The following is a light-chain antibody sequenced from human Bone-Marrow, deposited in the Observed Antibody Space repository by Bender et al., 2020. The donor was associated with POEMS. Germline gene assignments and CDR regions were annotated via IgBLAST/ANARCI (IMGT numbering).Light chain of an antibody. CDR2: EVT. Sequence: QSALTQPASVSGSPGQSITISCTGSSSDVGTYNLVSWYQQYPGKAPKLMIYEVTQRPSGVSSRFSGSKSGNTASLTISSIQTEDEAFYYCCSYAGSTTSFGGGTKLTVL. J-gene: IGLJ2*01. V-gene: IGLV2-23*02. CDR1: SSDVGTYNL. CDR3: CSYAGSTTS.